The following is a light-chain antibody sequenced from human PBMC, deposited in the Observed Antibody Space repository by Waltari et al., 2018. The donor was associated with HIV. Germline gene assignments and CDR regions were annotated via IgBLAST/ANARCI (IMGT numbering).Light chain of an antibody. CDR2: GDS. J-gene: IGLJ2*01. CDR3: QSYDISLSGVV. Sequence: QSVLTQPPSVSGAPGQRVTISCTGSSSNIGAGYDVHWYQLLPGTAPKLLIYGDSNRPSGVPDRFSGSKSGTSASLAITGLQAEDEADYYCQSYDISLSGVVFGGVTELTGL. CDR1: SSNIGAGYD. V-gene: IGLV1-40*01.